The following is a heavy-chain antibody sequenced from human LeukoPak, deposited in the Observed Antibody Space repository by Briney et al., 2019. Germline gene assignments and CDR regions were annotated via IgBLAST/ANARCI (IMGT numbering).Heavy chain of an antibody. J-gene: IGHJ4*02. V-gene: IGHV3-23*01. CDR2: ISGSGGST. D-gene: IGHD6-13*01. CDR1: GFTFSSYA. CDR3: AKIRAPTAAAGDY. Sequence: QPGGSLRLSCAASGFTFSSYAMSWVRQAPGKGLEWVSAISGSGGSTYYADSVKGRFTISRDNPKNTLYLQMNSLRAEDTAGYYCAKIRAPTAAAGDYWGQGTLVTVSS.